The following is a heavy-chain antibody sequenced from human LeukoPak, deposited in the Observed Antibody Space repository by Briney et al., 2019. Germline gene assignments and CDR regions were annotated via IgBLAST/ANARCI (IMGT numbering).Heavy chain of an antibody. Sequence: SETLSLTCAVYGGSFSGYYWSWIRQPPGKGLEWIGEVDHSGSTNYNPSLKSRVTISLDTSKNQFSLKLTSVTAADTAVYYCARRQHGVTIFGVINIPSYFDYWGQGTLVTVSS. CDR3: ARRQHGVTIFGVINIPSYFDY. CDR2: VDHSGST. V-gene: IGHV4-34*01. CDR1: GGSFSGYY. J-gene: IGHJ4*02. D-gene: IGHD3-3*01.